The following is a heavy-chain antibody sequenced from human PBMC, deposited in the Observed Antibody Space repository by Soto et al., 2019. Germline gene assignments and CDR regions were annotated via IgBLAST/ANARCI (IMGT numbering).Heavy chain of an antibody. CDR1: GFTFSSYG. CDR3: ARGVGYDSSGYYPKYFQH. CDR2: IWYDGSNK. Sequence: GSLRRSGAASGFTFSSYGMHWVRQAPCKGLEWVAVIWYDGSNKYYADSVKGRFTISRDNSKNTLYLQMNSLRAEDTAVYYCARGVGYDSSGYYPKYFQHWGQGTLVTVSS. J-gene: IGHJ1*01. D-gene: IGHD3-22*01. V-gene: IGHV3-33*01.